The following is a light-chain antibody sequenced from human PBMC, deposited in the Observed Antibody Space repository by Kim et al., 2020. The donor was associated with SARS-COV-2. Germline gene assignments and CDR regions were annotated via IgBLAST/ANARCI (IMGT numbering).Light chain of an antibody. CDR2: RNN. J-gene: IGLJ3*02. CDR1: SSNIGSNY. CDR3: AAWDDSLGGWV. Sequence: QPVLTQPPSASGTPGQRVTISCSGSSSNIGSNYVYWYQQLPGTAPKLLIYRNNQRPSGVPDRFSGSKSGTSASLAISGLRSEDEADYYCAAWDDSLGGWVFGGGTQLTVL. V-gene: IGLV1-47*01.